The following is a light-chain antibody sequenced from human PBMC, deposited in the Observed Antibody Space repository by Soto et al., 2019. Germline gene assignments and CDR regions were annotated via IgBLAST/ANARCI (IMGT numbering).Light chain of an antibody. CDR2: DAS. Sequence: DIQMTQAPSTLSASIGDRVIITCRASQSISHWLAWYQQKPGKAPKLLISDASILESGVPSRFSGGTSGTEFTLTISSLQPDDFATYYCQQYHTYRTFGQGTKVEIK. CDR3: QQYHTYRT. J-gene: IGKJ1*01. CDR1: QSISHW. V-gene: IGKV1-5*01.